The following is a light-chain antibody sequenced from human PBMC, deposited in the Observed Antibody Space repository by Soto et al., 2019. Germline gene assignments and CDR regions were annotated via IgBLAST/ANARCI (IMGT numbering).Light chain of an antibody. CDR2: AAS. V-gene: IGKV1-39*01. J-gene: IGKJ1*01. CDR3: HQSYSTPQT. CDR1: QSISGF. Sequence: DIQMTQSPSSLSASVGDRVTITCRASQSISGFLHWYQHKPGQAPKLLIYAASTLQGGVPSQFSGSGSGTDFTLTIDGLQREDFATYYCHQSYSTPQTCGQGTQVEIK.